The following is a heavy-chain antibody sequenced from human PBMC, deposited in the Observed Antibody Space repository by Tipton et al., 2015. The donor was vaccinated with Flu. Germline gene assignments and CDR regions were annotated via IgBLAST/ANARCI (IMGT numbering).Heavy chain of an antibody. CDR2: IYSGGST. CDR1: GFTFSSYW. J-gene: IGHJ5*02. Sequence: SLRLSCAASGFTFSSYWMSWVRQAPGKGLEWVSVIYSGGSTYYADSVKGRFTISRDNSKNTLYLQMNSLRAEDTAVYYCARDRSGEGWFDPWGQGTLVTVSS. D-gene: IGHD7-27*01. V-gene: IGHV3-53*01. CDR3: ARDRSGEGWFDP.